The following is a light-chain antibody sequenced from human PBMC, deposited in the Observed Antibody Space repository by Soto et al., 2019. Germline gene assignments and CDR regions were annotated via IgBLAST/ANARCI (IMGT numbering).Light chain of an antibody. J-gene: IGKJ1*01. CDR3: QQYASSVT. Sequence: PGARATLSCRASQSFSSTFFAWYQQKPGQAPRLLIYGASSRATGIPDRFSGSGSGTDFTVTSSRLEPEDFAVYYCQQYASSVTFGQGTKVEIK. CDR1: QSFSSTF. CDR2: GAS. V-gene: IGKV3-20*01.